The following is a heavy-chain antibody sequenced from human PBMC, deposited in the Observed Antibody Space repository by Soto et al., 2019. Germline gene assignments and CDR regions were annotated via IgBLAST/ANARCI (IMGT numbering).Heavy chain of an antibody. CDR2: ISYDGSNK. CDR1: GFTFSSYA. J-gene: IGHJ4*02. CDR3: AREAARYCSSTSCANFDY. D-gene: IGHD2-2*01. V-gene: IGHV3-30-3*01. Sequence: PGGSLRLSCAASGFTFSSYAMHWVRQAPGKGLEWVAVISYDGSNKYYADSVKGRFTISRDNSKNTLYLQMNSLRAEDTAVYYCAREAARYCSSTSCANFDYWGQGTLVTVSS.